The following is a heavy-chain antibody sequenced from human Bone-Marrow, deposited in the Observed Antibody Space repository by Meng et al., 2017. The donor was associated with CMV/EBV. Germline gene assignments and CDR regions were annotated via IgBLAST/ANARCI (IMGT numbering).Heavy chain of an antibody. CDR2: IHPSDGGT. Sequence: ASVKVSCKASGYTFTTYYMHWVRQAPGQGLEWMGVIHPSDGGTTYAQKFQGRVTMTRDTSTSTIYMELSSLRSDDTAVYYCAREDSSGWNRTFYFDFWGQGALVTVSS. CDR1: GYTFTTYY. CDR3: AREDSSGWNRTFYFDF. D-gene: IGHD6-19*01. V-gene: IGHV1-46*01. J-gene: IGHJ4*02.